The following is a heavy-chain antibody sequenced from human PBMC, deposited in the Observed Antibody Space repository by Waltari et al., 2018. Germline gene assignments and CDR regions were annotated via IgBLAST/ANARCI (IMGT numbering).Heavy chain of an antibody. CDR2: IHSSGTT. J-gene: IGHJ5*02. CDR3: ARIIGTNWFDP. D-gene: IGHD6-13*01. Sequence: QMQLQESGPGLVKPSETLSLTCTVSGGSIGIYFWAWIRQPAGKGLEYIGRIHSSGTTNFNPSLRSRVSMSVDTSANQFSLKLTSVTAADTAVYYCARIIGTNWFDPWGQGTLVTVSS. V-gene: IGHV4-4*07. CDR1: GGSIGIYF.